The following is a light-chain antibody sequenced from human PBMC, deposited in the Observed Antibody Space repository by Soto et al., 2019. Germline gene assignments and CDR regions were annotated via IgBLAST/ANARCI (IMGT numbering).Light chain of an antibody. CDR1: NIGSES. V-gene: IGLV3-21*02. Sequence: SYELTQPPSVSAAPGQTARITCGGNNIGSESVHWYQQRPGQAPVLVVYDDSDRPSGIPERFSGSNSANTATLTISRVEAGDEADYYCQVWYSSTDLYVFGSGTKV. CDR3: QVWYSSTDLYV. CDR2: DDS. J-gene: IGLJ1*01.